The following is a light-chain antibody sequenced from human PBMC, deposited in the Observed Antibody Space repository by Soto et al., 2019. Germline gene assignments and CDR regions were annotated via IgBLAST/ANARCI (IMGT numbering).Light chain of an antibody. CDR2: SNN. Sequence: QSVLTQPPSASGTPGQRVTISCSGSTSNIGGNTVNWYQQLPGTAPKLLIYSNNQRPSGVPDRFSGSKSGTSASLAISRFQSEDEAAYYCAAWDDGLGAVVFGGGTKLTVL. CDR1: TSNIGGNT. CDR3: AAWDDGLGAVV. J-gene: IGLJ2*01. V-gene: IGLV1-44*01.